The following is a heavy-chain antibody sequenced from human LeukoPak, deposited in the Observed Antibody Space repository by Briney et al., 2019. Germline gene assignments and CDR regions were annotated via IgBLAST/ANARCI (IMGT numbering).Heavy chain of an antibody. V-gene: IGHV1-69*06. CDR3: ARVTKIIAVADDAFEI. Sequence: SVKVSCKASGGTFSSYAISWVRQAPGQGLEWMGGIIPIFGTANYAQKFQGRVTITADKSTSTAYMELSSLRSEDTAVYYCARVTKIIAVADDAFEIWGQGTMVTVSS. CDR1: GGTFSSYA. D-gene: IGHD6-19*01. CDR2: IIPIFGTA. J-gene: IGHJ3*02.